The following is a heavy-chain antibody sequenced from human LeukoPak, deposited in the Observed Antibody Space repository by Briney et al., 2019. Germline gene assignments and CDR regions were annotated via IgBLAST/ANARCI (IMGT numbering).Heavy chain of an antibody. CDR1: RFTFSSYA. J-gene: IGHJ1*01. V-gene: IGHV3-23*01. CDR2: ISGSGGST. D-gene: IGHD3-22*01. CDR3: AKDTKPFITMIVAALGPPQH. Sequence: GGSLRLSCSAYRFTFSSYAMSWVRQAPGKGLEWVSAISGSGGSTYYADSVKGRFTISRDNSKNTLYLQMNSLRAEDTAVYYCAKDTKPFITMIVAALGPPQHWGQGTLVTVSS.